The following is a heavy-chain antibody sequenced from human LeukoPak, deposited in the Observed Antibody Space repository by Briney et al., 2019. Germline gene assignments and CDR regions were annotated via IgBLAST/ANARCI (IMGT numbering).Heavy chain of an antibody. Sequence: PGGSLRLSCATSGFTFSNDWMTWVRQAQGKGLEWVANINQDGTKKNYVDSVKGRFTISRDNAKNSLYLQMNSLRAEDTAVYYCAAPDAFDYWGQGTLVTVSS. D-gene: IGHD2-8*01. V-gene: IGHV3-7*01. CDR2: INQDGTKK. CDR3: AAPDAFDY. J-gene: IGHJ4*02. CDR1: GFTFSNDW.